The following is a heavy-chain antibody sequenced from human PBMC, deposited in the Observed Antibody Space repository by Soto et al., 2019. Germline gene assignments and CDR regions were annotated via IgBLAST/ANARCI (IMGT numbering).Heavy chain of an antibody. CDR3: AQHATTGTRSNWFDP. CDR1: GFTFSSYS. Sequence: GSLRLSCAASGFTFSSYSMNWVRQAPGKGLEWVSSISSSSSYIYYADSVKGRFTISRDNAKNSLYLQMNSLRAEDTAVYYCAQHATTGTRSNWFDPWGQGTLVTVSS. J-gene: IGHJ5*02. CDR2: ISSSSSYI. D-gene: IGHD1-1*01. V-gene: IGHV3-21*01.